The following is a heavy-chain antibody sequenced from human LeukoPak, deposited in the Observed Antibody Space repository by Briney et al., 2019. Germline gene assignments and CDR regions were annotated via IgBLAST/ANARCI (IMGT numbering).Heavy chain of an antibody. J-gene: IGHJ5*02. V-gene: IGHV3-11*01. Sequence: PRGSLRLSCAASEFTFSDYYMSWIRQAPGKGLEWVSYISSSGSTIYYADSVKGRFTISRDNAKNSLYLQMNSLRAEDTAVYYCARDPGSYASVWFDPWGQGTLVTVSS. CDR3: ARDPGSYASVWFDP. D-gene: IGHD3-10*01. CDR2: ISSSGSTI. CDR1: EFTFSDYY.